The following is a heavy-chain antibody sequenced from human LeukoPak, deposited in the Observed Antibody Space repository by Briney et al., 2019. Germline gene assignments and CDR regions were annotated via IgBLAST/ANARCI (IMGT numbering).Heavy chain of an antibody. Sequence: GGSLRLSCAASGFSFRSYGMHWVRQAPGKGLEWVAYIQYDGSNQQYADSVKGRFSISRDNSKNMLNLQMNSLRAEDTAVYYCAKSRYSSSWPRDAFDIWGQGTMVTVSS. V-gene: IGHV3-30*02. CDR3: AKSRYSSSWPRDAFDI. J-gene: IGHJ3*02. D-gene: IGHD6-13*01. CDR2: IQYDGSNQ. CDR1: GFSFRSYG.